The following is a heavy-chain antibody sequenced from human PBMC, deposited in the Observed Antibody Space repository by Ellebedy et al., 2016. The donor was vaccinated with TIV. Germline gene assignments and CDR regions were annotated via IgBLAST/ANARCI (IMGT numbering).Heavy chain of an antibody. Sequence: GESLKISXAASGFTFSSYSMNWVRQAPGKGLEWVSYISSSSSTMYYADSVKGRFTTSRDNAKNSLYLQMNSLRAEDTAVYYCARDRFGELLSYYYYGMDVWGQGTTVTVSS. V-gene: IGHV3-48*01. CDR2: ISSSSSTM. CDR1: GFTFSSYS. D-gene: IGHD3-10*01. CDR3: ARDRFGELLSYYYYGMDV. J-gene: IGHJ6*02.